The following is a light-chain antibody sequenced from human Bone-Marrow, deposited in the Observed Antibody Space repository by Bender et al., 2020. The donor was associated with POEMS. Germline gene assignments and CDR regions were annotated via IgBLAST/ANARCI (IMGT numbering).Light chain of an antibody. J-gene: IGLJ3*02. V-gene: IGLV1-44*01. CDR2: TNS. CDR3: ATWDDSLNSWV. CDR1: SSKFGSYP. Sequence: QPVLTQPPSAPGTPGQRVTISCSGSSSKFGSYPVNWYQQLPGAAPKLVIFTNSQRPSGVPDRFSGPNSGTSASLAISGLLSDDEADFYCATWDDSLNSWVFGGGTKLTVL.